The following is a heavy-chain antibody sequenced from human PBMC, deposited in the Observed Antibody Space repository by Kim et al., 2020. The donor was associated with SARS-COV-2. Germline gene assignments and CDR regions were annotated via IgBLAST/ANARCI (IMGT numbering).Heavy chain of an antibody. V-gene: IGHV4-39*02. CDR1: GGSISSSSYY. D-gene: IGHD3-10*01. Sequence: SETLSLTCTVSGGSISSSSYYWGWIRQPPGKGLEWIGSIYYSGSTYYNPSLKSRVTISVDTSKNQFSLKLSSVTAADTAVYYCAREDITMVRGKVDYWDQGTLVTVSS. CDR3: AREDITMVRGKVDY. J-gene: IGHJ4*02. CDR2: IYYSGST.